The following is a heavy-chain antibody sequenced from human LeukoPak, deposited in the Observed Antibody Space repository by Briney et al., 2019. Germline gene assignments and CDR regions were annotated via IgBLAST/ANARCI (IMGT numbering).Heavy chain of an antibody. Sequence: SETLSLTCVVYGGSFSGYYWTWIRQPPGKGLEWIGDVNHSGSTNYNPSLESRVTISVDTSKSQFSLKLGSVTAADTALYFCASYSASGAYFGQWGQGTLVTVSS. V-gene: IGHV4-34*01. D-gene: IGHD6-13*01. CDR2: VNHSGST. J-gene: IGHJ4*02. CDR1: GGSFSGYY. CDR3: ASYSASGAYFGQ.